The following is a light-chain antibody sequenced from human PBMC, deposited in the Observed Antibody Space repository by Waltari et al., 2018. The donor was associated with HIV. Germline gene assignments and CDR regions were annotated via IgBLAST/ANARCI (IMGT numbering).Light chain of an antibody. CDR3: CSCPRSGIRYV. Sequence: QSALTQPRSVSGSPGQSVTISCTGTSSDVGGYNYVSWYQQHPGKAPKLIIYDVNNRPSGFPDRFSGSKSGNTASLTISGLQAEDEADYYCCSCPRSGIRYVFGTGTKVTVL. V-gene: IGLV2-11*01. CDR2: DVN. CDR1: SSDVGGYNY. J-gene: IGLJ1*01.